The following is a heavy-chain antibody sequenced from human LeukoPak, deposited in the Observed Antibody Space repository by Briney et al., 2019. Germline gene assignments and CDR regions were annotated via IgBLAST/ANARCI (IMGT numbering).Heavy chain of an antibody. CDR2: IHPTTGNP. CDR3: ARGQGYDYVWGSYDY. CDR1: GYSFTNYA. Sequence: ASVKVSCKASGYSFTNYAMNWVRQAPGQGLEFMGWIHPTTGNPAYAQGFSGRFVFSLDTSVSTAYLQISSLKAEDTAVYYCARGQGYDYVWGSYDYWGQGTLVTVSS. J-gene: IGHJ4*02. V-gene: IGHV7-4-1*02. D-gene: IGHD3-16*01.